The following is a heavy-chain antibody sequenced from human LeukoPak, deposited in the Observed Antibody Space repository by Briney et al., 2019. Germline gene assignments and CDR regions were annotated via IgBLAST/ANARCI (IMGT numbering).Heavy chain of an antibody. Sequence: GGSLRLSCAASGFTFSSYWMSWVRQAPGKGLEWISCVSNSGSTIYYADSVKGRFTISRDNVKNSLYLQMNSLRVEDTAVYYCARDGAYSASNIWGQGTMVAVSS. CDR1: GFTFSSYW. CDR2: VSNSGSTI. J-gene: IGHJ3*02. CDR3: ARDGAYSASNI. V-gene: IGHV3-48*04. D-gene: IGHD6-13*01.